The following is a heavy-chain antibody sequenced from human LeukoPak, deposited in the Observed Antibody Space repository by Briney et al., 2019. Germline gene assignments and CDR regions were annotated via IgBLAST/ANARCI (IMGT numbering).Heavy chain of an antibody. D-gene: IGHD4-17*01. J-gene: IGHJ4*02. CDR1: GFTFSSYS. V-gene: IGHV3-21*01. Sequence: GGSLRLSCAASGFTFSSYSMNWVRQAPGKGLEWVSSISSSSSYIYYEDSVKGRFTISRDNAKNSLYLQMNSLRAEDTAVYYCARDAAVTALKDWGQGTLVTVSS. CDR3: ARDAAVTALKD. CDR2: ISSSSSYI.